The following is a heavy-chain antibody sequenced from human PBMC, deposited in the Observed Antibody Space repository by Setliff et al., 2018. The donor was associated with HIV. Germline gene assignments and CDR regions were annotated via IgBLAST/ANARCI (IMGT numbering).Heavy chain of an antibody. D-gene: IGHD3-10*01. CDR2: IGSSNHGI. J-gene: IGHJ4*02. V-gene: IGHV3-48*04. CDR1: GFNFKTYG. CDR3: ARSPAPARQWFGQLTFDN. Sequence: GGSLRLSCAASGFNFKTYGMTWVRQAPGKGLDWVAHIGSSNHGIHYTASVQGRFTVSRDNAKNTLYLQLNSLRGDDTAVYFCARSPAPARQWFGQLTFDNWGQGTLVTVSS.